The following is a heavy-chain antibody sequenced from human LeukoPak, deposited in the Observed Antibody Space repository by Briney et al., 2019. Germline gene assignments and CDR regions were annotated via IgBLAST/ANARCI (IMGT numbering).Heavy chain of an antibody. D-gene: IGHD3-10*01. CDR2: IHPSGGST. CDR1: GYTFTTYY. CDR3: ARDADYYGSGPFDY. V-gene: IGHV1-46*01. Sequence: ASVKVSCKASGYTFTTYYLHWVRQAPGQGLEWMGLIHPSGGSTSYAQKLQGRVTMTRDKSTSTVYMEVSSLRSEDTAVYYCARDADYYGSGPFDYCGQGTLVSVSS. J-gene: IGHJ4*02.